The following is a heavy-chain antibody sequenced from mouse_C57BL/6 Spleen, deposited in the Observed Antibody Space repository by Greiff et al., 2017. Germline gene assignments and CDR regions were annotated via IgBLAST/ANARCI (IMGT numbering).Heavy chain of an antibody. D-gene: IGHD1-1*01. J-gene: IGHJ4*01. CDR3: ARYGITTVVAPSYAMDD. CDR2: IYPGDGDT. CDR1: GYAFSSSW. V-gene: IGHV1-82*01. Sequence: VQLQQSGPELVKPGASVKISCKASGYAFSSSWMNWVKQRPGKGLEWIGRIYPGDGDTNYNGKFKGKATLTEDKSSSTAYMQLSSLTSEDSAVYFCARYGITTVVAPSYAMDDWGQGTSVTVSS.